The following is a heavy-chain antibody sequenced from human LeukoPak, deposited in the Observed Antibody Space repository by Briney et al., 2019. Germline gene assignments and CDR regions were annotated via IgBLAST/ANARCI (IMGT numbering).Heavy chain of an antibody. V-gene: IGHV3-21*01. Sequence: GGSLRLSCAASGSTFSSYSMNWVRQAPGKGLEWVSSISSSSSYIYYADSVKGRFTISRDNAKNSLYLQMNSLRAEDTAVYYCARGGGLALDYWGQGTLVTVSS. D-gene: IGHD3/OR15-3a*01. CDR1: GSTFSSYS. CDR2: ISSSSSYI. J-gene: IGHJ4*02. CDR3: ARGGGLALDY.